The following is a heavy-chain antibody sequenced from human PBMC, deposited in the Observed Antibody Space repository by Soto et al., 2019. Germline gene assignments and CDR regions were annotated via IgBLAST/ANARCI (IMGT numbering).Heavy chain of an antibody. J-gene: IGHJ4*02. Sequence: QVQLVQYGAEVKKPGASVKVSCKASGYTFTSYGISWLRQSPGQVLERRGWISAYNGNTNYAQKLQGRVTMTTDTSTSTAYMELRSLSSDDTAVYYCARDSRPVIPFPKDWDYWGQGTLVTVSS. CDR1: GYTFTSYG. V-gene: IGHV1-18*04. CDR2: ISAYNGNT. D-gene: IGHD2-21*01. CDR3: ARDSRPVIPFPKDWDY.